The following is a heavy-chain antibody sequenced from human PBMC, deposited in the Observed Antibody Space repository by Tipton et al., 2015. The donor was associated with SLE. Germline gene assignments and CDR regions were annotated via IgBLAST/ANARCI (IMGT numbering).Heavy chain of an antibody. V-gene: IGHV4-34*01. D-gene: IGHD3-10*01. CDR2: SNPSGST. CDR1: GGSFSGYY. Sequence: TLSLTCAVYGGSFSGYYWSWTRQPPGKGLEWIGESNPSGSTNYNPSLKSRVTISVDTSKNQLSLNLTSVTAADTSVYYCARGAKERITLVRVRPYYFDYWGQGSLVTVSS. J-gene: IGHJ4*01. CDR3: ARGAKERITLVRVRPYYFDY.